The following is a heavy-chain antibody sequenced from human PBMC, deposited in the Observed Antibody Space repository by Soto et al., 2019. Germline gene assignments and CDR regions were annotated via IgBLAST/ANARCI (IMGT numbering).Heavy chain of an antibody. J-gene: IGHJ6*03. CDR1: GFTFCDYA. CDR3: TRDRLDLGPYYYYYMDV. V-gene: IGHV3-49*03. CDR2: IRSKAYGGTT. Sequence: EVQLVESGGGLVQPGRSLRLSCTASGFTFCDYAMSWFRQAPGKGLEWVGFIRSKAYGGTTEYAASVKGRFTISRDDSKSIAYLQMNSLKTEDTAVYYCTRDRLDLGPYYYYYMDVWGKGTTVTVSS. D-gene: IGHD4-17*01.